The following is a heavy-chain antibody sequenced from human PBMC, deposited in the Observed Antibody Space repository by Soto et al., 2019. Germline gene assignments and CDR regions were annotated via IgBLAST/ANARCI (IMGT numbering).Heavy chain of an antibody. V-gene: IGHV2-5*02. CDR1: GFSLSTSGVG. CDR2: LYWDDDK. CDR3: AHRRRYSGYDYRDAFDI. D-gene: IGHD5-12*01. J-gene: IGHJ3*02. Sequence: QITLKESGPTLVKPTQTLTLTCPFSGFSLSTSGVGVGWIRQPPGKALEWLALLYWDDDKRYRPSLKSRLTITKDTSKNPVVLTMTNMDPVDTATYYRAHRRRYSGYDYRDAFDIWGQGTMVTVSS.